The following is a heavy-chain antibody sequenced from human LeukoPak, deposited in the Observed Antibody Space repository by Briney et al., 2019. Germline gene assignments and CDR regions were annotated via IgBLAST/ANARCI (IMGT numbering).Heavy chain of an antibody. CDR2: IYYSGST. J-gene: IGHJ4*02. D-gene: IGHD6-13*01. Sequence: SETLSLTCSVSAGSISSSSYHWGWIRQHPGKGLEWIGYIYYSGSTYYNPSLKSRVTISVDTSKNQFSLKLSSVTAADTAVYYCARGSLIAAATETFDYWGQGTLVTVSS. CDR1: AGSISSSSYH. V-gene: IGHV4-31*03. CDR3: ARGSLIAAATETFDY.